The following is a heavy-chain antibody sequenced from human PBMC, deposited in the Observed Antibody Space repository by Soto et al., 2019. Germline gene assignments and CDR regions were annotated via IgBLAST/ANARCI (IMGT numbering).Heavy chain of an antibody. CDR1: GFTFSNYA. J-gene: IGHJ4*02. D-gene: IGHD3-22*01. CDR3: ARDRVYYYDNSGYYNFDY. CDR2: VSYDGSKQ. V-gene: IGHV3-30-3*01. Sequence: QVQLVESGGGVDQPGRSLRVSCAASGFTFSNYAMHWVRQAPGKGLEWVAVVSYDGSKQFYADSVEGRFTISRDSSKSTLYLHMDNLRDEDTAVYYCARDRVYYYDNSGYYNFDYWGQGTLVTVSS.